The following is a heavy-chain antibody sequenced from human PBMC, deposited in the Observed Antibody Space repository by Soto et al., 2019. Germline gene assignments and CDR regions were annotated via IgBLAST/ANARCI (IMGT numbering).Heavy chain of an antibody. D-gene: IGHD2-8*01. CDR2: INPKSGGT. Sequence: ASVKVSCKASGYSLTDYHIHWVRQAPGQGLEWLGRINPKSGGTSTAQKFQGWVTMTTDTSISTASMELTRLTSDDTAIYYCARGDSTDCSNGVCSFFYNHDMDVWG. V-gene: IGHV1-2*04. CDR3: ARGDSTDCSNGVCSFFYNHDMDV. CDR1: GYSLTDYH. J-gene: IGHJ6*02.